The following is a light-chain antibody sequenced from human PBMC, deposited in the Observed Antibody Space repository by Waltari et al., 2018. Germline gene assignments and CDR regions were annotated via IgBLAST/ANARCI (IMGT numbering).Light chain of an antibody. CDR2: WAS. Sequence: DVVMTQSPDSLAVSLGERATIKCKSSQTVLHSSNNRNYLAWYQQKAGQSPKMLIYWASTRESGVPDRFSGSGSGTDCTLSIDSLQAEDVAVYHCQQYYSVPPTFGQGTKVEIK. J-gene: IGKJ1*01. CDR3: QQYYSVPPT. V-gene: IGKV4-1*01. CDR1: QTVLHSSNNRNY.